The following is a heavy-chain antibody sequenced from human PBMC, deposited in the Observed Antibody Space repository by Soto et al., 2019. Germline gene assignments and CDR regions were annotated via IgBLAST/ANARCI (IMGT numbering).Heavy chain of an antibody. CDR3: ARVDSSSSPYYDYGMDV. J-gene: IGHJ6*02. Sequence: QVQLVQFGAEVKKPGSSVKVSCKASGGTFSSYAISWVRQAPGQGLEWMGGIIPIFGTANYAQKFQGRVTITADESTSTAYMELSSLRSEDTAVYYCARVDSSSSPYYDYGMDVWGQGTTVTVSS. D-gene: IGHD6-6*01. V-gene: IGHV1-69*12. CDR1: GGTFSSYA. CDR2: IIPIFGTA.